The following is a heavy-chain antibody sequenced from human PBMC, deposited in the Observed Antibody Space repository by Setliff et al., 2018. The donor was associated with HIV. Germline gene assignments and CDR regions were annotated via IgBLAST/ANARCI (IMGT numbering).Heavy chain of an antibody. D-gene: IGHD5-18*01. Sequence: SETLSLTCTVSGGSINNYCCSWIRQPPGKGLEWIGYFCYTGSSNYNRALKSRVTMSLDRSKSQFSLELNSVTAADSAVYYCARRSHIYGYWNFDYWGQGTLVTVSS. V-gene: IGHV4-59*08. CDR3: ARRSHIYGYWNFDY. CDR1: GGSINNYC. CDR2: FCYTGSS. J-gene: IGHJ4*02.